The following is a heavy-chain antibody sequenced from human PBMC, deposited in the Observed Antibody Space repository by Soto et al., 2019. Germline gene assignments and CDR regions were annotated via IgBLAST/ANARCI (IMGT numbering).Heavy chain of an antibody. CDR2: IYDSGNT. J-gene: IGHJ4*02. CDR3: ARGQGAAAGHSNFDY. CDR1: GGSISGTTYS. D-gene: IGHD6-13*01. V-gene: IGHV4-30-2*01. Sequence: QLQLQESGSGLVKPSQTLSLTCAVSGGSISGTTYSWSWIRQPPGKGLEWIGYIYDSGNTYYNPSLKSQFSISVDRSKIQFSLKLSSVTAADTAVSYCARGQGAAAGHSNFDYWGQGALVTVSS.